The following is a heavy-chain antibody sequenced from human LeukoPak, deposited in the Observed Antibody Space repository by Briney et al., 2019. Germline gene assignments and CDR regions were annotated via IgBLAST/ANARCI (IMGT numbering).Heavy chain of an antibody. CDR2: IYYSGST. CDR1: GGSISSSSYY. J-gene: IGHJ3*02. D-gene: IGHD3-22*01. Sequence: PSETLSLTCTVSGGSISSSSYYWGWIRQPPGKGLEWIGSIYYSGSTYYNPSLKSRVTISVDTSKNQFSLKLSSVTAADTAVYYCAGGGYCDRAFDIWGQGTMVTVSS. CDR3: AGGGYCDRAFDI. V-gene: IGHV4-39*07.